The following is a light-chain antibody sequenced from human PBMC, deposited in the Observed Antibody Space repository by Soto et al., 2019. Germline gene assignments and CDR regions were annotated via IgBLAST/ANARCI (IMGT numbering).Light chain of an antibody. CDR2: DAS. CDR3: HQRSNWPWT. Sequence: EIVLTQSPAALSVSPGERVTLSCRASQGIGDTLAWYQQKPGQAPRLLIYDASSRATGIPARFSGSGSGTDFTLTISRLEPEDFAVYYCHQRSNWPWTFGQGTKVDIK. J-gene: IGKJ1*01. CDR1: QGIGDT. V-gene: IGKV3D-11*01.